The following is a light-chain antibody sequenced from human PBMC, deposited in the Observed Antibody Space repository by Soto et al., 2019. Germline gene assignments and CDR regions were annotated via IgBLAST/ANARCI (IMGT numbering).Light chain of an antibody. CDR3: QQYNNYWT. J-gene: IGKJ1*01. V-gene: IGKV1-5*01. Sequence: IQRTQSPSTLSASVGDRVTITCRASQSISSWLAWYQQKPGKAPKLLIYDASSLESGVPSRFSGSGSATEFALTISSLPPDDFATYYCQQYNNYWTFGQGTKVDIK. CDR2: DAS. CDR1: QSISSW.